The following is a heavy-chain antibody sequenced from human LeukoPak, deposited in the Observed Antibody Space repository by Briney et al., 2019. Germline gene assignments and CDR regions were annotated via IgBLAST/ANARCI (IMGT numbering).Heavy chain of an antibody. CDR3: AKDGDSFDF. V-gene: IGHV3-7*01. D-gene: IGHD3-3*01. Sequence: PGGSLRLSCETSGFTFRSYWMSWVRQAPGKGLEWVANIKPDGSEKFYEDSVKGRFTISRDNAENSLYLQMNRLRAEETAVYYSAKDGDSFDFWGQGTLVPVSS. CDR2: IKPDGSEK. CDR1: GFTFRSYW. J-gene: IGHJ4*02.